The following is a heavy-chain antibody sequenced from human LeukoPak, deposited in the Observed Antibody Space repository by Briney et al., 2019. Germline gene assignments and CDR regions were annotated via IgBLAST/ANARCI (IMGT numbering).Heavy chain of an antibody. J-gene: IGHJ4*02. CDR1: GFTFSSYA. CDR3: AKDREWSAAGTIDY. Sequence: TGGSLRLSCAASGFTFSSYAMSWVRQAPGKGLEWVSAISGSGGSTYYADSVKGWFTISRDNSKNTLYLQMNSLRAEDTAVYYCAKDREWSAAGTIDYWGQGTLVTVSS. D-gene: IGHD6-13*01. CDR2: ISGSGGST. V-gene: IGHV3-23*01.